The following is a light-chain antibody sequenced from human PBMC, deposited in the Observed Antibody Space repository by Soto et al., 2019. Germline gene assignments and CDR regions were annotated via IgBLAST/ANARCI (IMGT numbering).Light chain of an antibody. CDR2: GAS. CDR1: QSVSNNF. Sequence: IVLMQSPGTLSLSPGERATLSCRASQSVSNNFLAWYQQKPGQAPRLLIDGASSRATGTPDRFSGSGSGTDFTLTISRLEPEDFAVYYCQHYGTSPPLTFGGGTKVEIK. V-gene: IGKV3-20*01. CDR3: QHYGTSPPLT. J-gene: IGKJ4*01.